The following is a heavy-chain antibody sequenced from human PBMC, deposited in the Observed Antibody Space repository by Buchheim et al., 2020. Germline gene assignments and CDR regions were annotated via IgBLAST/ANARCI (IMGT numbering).Heavy chain of an antibody. J-gene: IGHJ6*02. Sequence: QMQLVQSGPEVKKPGTSVKVSCKASGFTFTSSAVQWVRQARGQRLEWIGWIVVGSGNTNYAQKFQERVTITRDMSTRPAYMELSSLRSEDTAVYYCAAVRSSSQAYYYYGMDVWGQGTT. D-gene: IGHD6-13*01. CDR1: GFTFTSSA. V-gene: IGHV1-58*01. CDR3: AAVRSSSQAYYYYGMDV. CDR2: IVVGSGNT.